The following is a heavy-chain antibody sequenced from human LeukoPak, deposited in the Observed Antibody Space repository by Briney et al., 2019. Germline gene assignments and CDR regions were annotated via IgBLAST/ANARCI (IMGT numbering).Heavy chain of an antibody. CDR2: ISSSGSTI. J-gene: IGHJ5*02. Sequence: GGSLRLSCAASGFTFSSYEMNWVRQAPGKGLEWVSYISSSGSTIYYADSVKGRFTISRDNAKNSLYLQMNSLRAEDTAVYYCARALGYCSSTSCPIWFDPWGQGTLVTVSS. CDR1: GFTFSSYE. V-gene: IGHV3-48*03. CDR3: ARALGYCSSTSCPIWFDP. D-gene: IGHD2-2*01.